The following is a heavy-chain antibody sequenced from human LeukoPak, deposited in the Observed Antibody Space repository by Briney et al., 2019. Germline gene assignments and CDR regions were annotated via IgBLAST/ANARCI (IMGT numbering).Heavy chain of an antibody. CDR3: ATSANIEVATAPPPDY. CDR1: GFTFSDYY. V-gene: IGHV3-33*01. J-gene: IGHJ4*02. CDR2: IWYDGSNE. Sequence: PGGSLRLSCAASGFTFSDYYMSWIRQAPGKGLEWVAVIWYDGSNENYADSVRGRFTISRDNSQNTLFLQMNGLRAEDTAMYYCATSANIEVATAPPPDYWGQGTLVTVTS. D-gene: IGHD2-21*02.